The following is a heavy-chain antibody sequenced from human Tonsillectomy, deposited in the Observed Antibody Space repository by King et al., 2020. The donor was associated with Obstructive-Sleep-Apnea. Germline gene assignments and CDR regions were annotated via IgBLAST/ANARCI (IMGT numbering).Heavy chain of an antibody. D-gene: IGHD3-22*01. J-gene: IGHJ4*02. CDR1: GFSLSASSMC. V-gene: IGHV2-70*11. CDR2: IDWDDDK. CDR3: ARMLAVNKLVYYDPSGYVDS. Sequence: TLKESGPALVKPTQTLTLTCTFAGFSLSASSMCVTWIRQPPGKALEWLARIDWDDDKYYNTNLKTRLTISKDTSKNQVVLRMTNVDPVDTATHYCARMLAVNKLVYYDPSGYVDSWGPGTLVTVSS.